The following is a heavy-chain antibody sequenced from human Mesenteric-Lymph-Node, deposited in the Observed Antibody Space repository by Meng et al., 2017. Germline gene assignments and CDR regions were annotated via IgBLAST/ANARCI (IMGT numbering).Heavy chain of an antibody. V-gene: IGHV4-30-4*01. Sequence: QVQLQQWGAGLLKPSETLSLTCAVYGGSFSSGDYCWSWIRQPPGRGLEWIGYIYYSGSTYYTPSLKSRVTISVDTSKNQFSLRLSSVTAADTAVYYCARDLGVATSIAGCVYWGQGTLVTVSS. CDR2: IYYSGST. D-gene: IGHD5-12*01. CDR1: GGSFSSGDYC. CDR3: ARDLGVATSIAGCVY. J-gene: IGHJ4*02.